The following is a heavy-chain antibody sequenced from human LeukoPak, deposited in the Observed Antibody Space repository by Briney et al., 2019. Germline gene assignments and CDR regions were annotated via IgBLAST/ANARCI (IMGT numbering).Heavy chain of an antibody. D-gene: IGHD1-26*01. Sequence: GASVKVSCKASGGTFSSYAISWVRQAPGQGLEWMGRIIPILGIANYAQKFQGRVTITADKSTSTAYMGLSSLRSEDTAAYYCAKVGSGSYFLYYFDYWGQGTLVTVSS. J-gene: IGHJ4*02. V-gene: IGHV1-69*04. CDR2: IIPILGIA. CDR3: AKVGSGSYFLYYFDY. CDR1: GGTFSSYA.